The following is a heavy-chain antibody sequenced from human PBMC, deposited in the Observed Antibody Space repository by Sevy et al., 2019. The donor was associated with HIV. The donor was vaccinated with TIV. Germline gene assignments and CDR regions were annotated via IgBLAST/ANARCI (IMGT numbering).Heavy chain of an antibody. J-gene: IGHJ4*02. Sequence: GRSLRLSCIGSGFSFSYYGIHWVRQAPGKGLDWVALISHDGINEYYADSVKGRFTISRDNSKNTVYLEMNSLRNEDTAIYFCANAYSGSYSHSYLYALDVWGQGTLVTVSS. V-gene: IGHV3-30*18. D-gene: IGHD1-26*01. CDR3: ANAYSGSYSHSYLYALDV. CDR2: ISHDGINE. CDR1: GFSFSYYG.